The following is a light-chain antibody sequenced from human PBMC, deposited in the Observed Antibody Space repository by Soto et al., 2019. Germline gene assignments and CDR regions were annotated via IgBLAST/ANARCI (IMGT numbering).Light chain of an antibody. CDR3: QLRDTTDFRVV. J-gene: IGLJ2*01. Sequence: SYVLTQPPSVSVAPGQTAKITCGGNNIGSESVHWYQQKPGQGPVLVVYDDSDRPSGIPERFSGSNSGNTATLTISRVEAGDEADYYCQLRDTTDFRVVFGGGTKLTVL. V-gene: IGLV3-21*02. CDR2: DDS. CDR1: NIGSES.